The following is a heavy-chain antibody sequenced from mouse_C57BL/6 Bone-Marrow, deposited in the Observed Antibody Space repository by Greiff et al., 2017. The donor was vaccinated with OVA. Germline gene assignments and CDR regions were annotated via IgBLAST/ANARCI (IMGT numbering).Heavy chain of an antibody. D-gene: IGHD2-4*01. Sequence: EVQGVESGGGLVKPGGSLKLSCAASGFTFSDYGMHWVRQAPEKGLEWVAYISSGSSTIYYAETVKGRFTISRDNAKNTLFLQMTSLRSEDTAMYYCARPDYDYDVGFAYWGQGTLVTVSA. V-gene: IGHV5-17*01. CDR3: ARPDYDYDVGFAY. CDR1: GFTFSDYG. J-gene: IGHJ3*01. CDR2: ISSGSSTI.